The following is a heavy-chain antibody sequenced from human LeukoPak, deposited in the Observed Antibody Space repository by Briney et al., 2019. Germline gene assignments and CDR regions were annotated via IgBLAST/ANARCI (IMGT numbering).Heavy chain of an antibody. CDR2: IYYSGST. J-gene: IGHJ6*01. Sequence: SEALSLTCTVSGGSISSYYCSWIRQPPEKGLEWIGYIYYSGSTNYNPSLKSRVTRSVDKSKYPFSLQLSSVTAADTAVYYCARYQTVAGSGWYYYYYGMDVWGQGTTVTVSS. CDR1: GGSISSYY. CDR3: ARYQTVAGSGWYYYYYGMDV. V-gene: IGHV4-59*08. D-gene: IGHD6-19*01.